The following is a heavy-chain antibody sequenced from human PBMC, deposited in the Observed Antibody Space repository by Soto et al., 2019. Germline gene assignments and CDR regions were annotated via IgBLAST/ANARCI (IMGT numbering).Heavy chain of an antibody. V-gene: IGHV1-69*02. Sequence: QVQLVQSGAEVKKPGSSVKVSCKASGGTFSSYTISWVRQAPGQGLEWMGRIIPILGIANYAQKFQGRVTITGEKSPGTGDRGLSSLRSGDKAGDYCAGSGGIVGADYGYWGQGTLVTVSS. CDR1: GGTFSSYT. D-gene: IGHD1-26*01. CDR2: IIPILGIA. J-gene: IGHJ4*02. CDR3: AGSGGIVGADYGY.